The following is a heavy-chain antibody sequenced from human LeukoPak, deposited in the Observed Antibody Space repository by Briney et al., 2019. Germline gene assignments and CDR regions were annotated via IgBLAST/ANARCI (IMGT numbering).Heavy chain of an antibody. V-gene: IGHV4-28*05. CDR1: GYSIRSHHW. J-gene: IGHJ3*01. D-gene: IGHD3-22*01. CDR3: ARTDSSGYDAFDL. Sequence: SETLSLTCTVSGYSIRSHHWWGWIRQPPEKGLEWIGYIYFSGSVLDNPSLKSRVTLSVDKSKSQFSLRMTSVTAVDTAVYYCARTDSSGYDAFDLWGQGTMVTVSS. CDR2: IYFSGSV.